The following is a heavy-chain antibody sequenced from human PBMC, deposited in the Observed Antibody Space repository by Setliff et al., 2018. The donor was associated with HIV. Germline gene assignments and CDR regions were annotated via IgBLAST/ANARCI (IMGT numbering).Heavy chain of an antibody. D-gene: IGHD6-6*01. CDR1: GGSVSSSGYY. Sequence: SETLSLTCTLSGGSVSSSGYYWGWLRQPPGPGPEWIGSVYYTGSTYYSLSLNSRVTISVDTSKNQFSLKLSSVTAADTAVYYCARGGYIAARFYYFDYWGQGLLVTVSS. V-gene: IGHV4-39*07. CDR3: ARGGYIAARFYYFDY. J-gene: IGHJ4*02. CDR2: VYYTGST.